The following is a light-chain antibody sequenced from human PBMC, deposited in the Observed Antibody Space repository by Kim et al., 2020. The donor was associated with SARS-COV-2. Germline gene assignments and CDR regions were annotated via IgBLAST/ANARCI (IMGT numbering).Light chain of an antibody. CDR3: NSRESSAKHWM. V-gene: IGLV3-19*01. J-gene: IGLJ3*02. CDR1: SLRSYY. CDR2: GKN. Sequence: AVGQTVRITCQGDSLRSYYASWYQQKPGQAPVLVFYGKNNRPAGIPDRFSGSYSGNTASLTITAAQAEDEADYDCNSRESSAKHWMFGGGTKLTVL.